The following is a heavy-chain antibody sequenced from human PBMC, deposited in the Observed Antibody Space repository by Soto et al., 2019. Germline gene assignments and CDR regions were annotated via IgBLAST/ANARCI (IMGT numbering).Heavy chain of an antibody. J-gene: IGHJ6*02. CDR1: GFTFSSYG. Sequence: QVQLVESGGGVVQPGRSLRPSCAASGFTFSSYGMHWVRQAPGKGLEWVAVISYDGSNKYYADSVKGRFTISRDNSKNTLYLQMNSLRAEDTAVYYCAKELRVPYDFWSGYYTDYYYGMDVWGQGTTVTVSS. V-gene: IGHV3-30*18. CDR2: ISYDGSNK. CDR3: AKELRVPYDFWSGYYTDYYYGMDV. D-gene: IGHD3-3*01.